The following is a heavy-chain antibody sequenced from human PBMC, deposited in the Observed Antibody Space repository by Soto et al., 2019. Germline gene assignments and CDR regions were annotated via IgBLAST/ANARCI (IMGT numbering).Heavy chain of an antibody. J-gene: IGHJ4*02. CDR3: ARTPVTHAAVCRGGGGYFDS. D-gene: IGHD6-13*01. V-gene: IGHV3-23*01. CDR1: GFTFSTYA. CDR2: IRGSGGSK. Sequence: EVQLLESGGGVVQPGGSLRHSCAASGFTFSTYAMTWVRQAPGKGLEWVSAIRGSGGSKYYADSVKGRITISRDNCKHTVYMQVNSLRAVDTAVYYCARTPVTHAAVCRGGGGYFDSWGQGTLVTVSS.